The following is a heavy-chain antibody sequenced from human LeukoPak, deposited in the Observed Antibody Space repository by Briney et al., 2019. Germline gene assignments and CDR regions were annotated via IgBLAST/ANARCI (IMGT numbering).Heavy chain of an antibody. D-gene: IGHD6-13*01. CDR2: IYYSGST. Sequence: PSETLSLTCTVSGGSISSYYWSWIRQPPGKGLEWIGYIYYSGSTNYNPSLKSRVTISVDTSKNQFSLKLSSVTAADTAVYYCVRLGAAGPGYFDYWAREPWSPSPQ. CDR1: GGSISSYY. CDR3: VRLGAAGPGYFDY. V-gene: IGHV4-59*08. J-gene: IGHJ4*02.